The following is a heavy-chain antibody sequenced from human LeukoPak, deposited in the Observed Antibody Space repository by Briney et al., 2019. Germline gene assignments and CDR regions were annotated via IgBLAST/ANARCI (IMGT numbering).Heavy chain of an antibody. CDR1: GGSISSGGYY. Sequence: PSETLSLTCTVSGGSISSGGYYWSWIRQPPGKGLEWIGYIYHSGSTYYNPSLKSRVTISVDRSKNQFSLKLSSVTAADTAVYYCARVIKGNPHFGDYWGQGTLVAVSS. J-gene: IGHJ4*02. CDR2: IYHSGST. CDR3: ARVIKGNPHFGDY. V-gene: IGHV4-30-2*01. D-gene: IGHD3-10*01.